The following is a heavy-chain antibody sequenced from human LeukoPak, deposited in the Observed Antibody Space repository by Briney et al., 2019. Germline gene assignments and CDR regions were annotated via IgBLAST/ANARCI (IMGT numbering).Heavy chain of an antibody. CDR3: TSISLGANEDY. J-gene: IGHJ4*02. V-gene: IGHV3-7*03. Sequence: PEGSLRLSCAASGFTFRNNWMNWIRQTPGKGLEWVANIRPDASDTGYVDSVKGRFTISRDNAKNLLYLQMNSLRVDDTAVYYCTSISLGANEDYWGQGTRVTVSS. CDR1: GFTFRNNW. D-gene: IGHD1-26*01. CDR2: IRPDASDT.